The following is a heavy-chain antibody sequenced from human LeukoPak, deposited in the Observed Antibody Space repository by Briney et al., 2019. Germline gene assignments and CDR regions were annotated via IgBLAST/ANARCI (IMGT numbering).Heavy chain of an antibody. D-gene: IGHD1-26*01. Sequence: ASVKVSCKASGGTFSSYAISWVRQAPGQGLEWMGGIIPIFGTANYAQKFQGRVTITADKSTSTAYMELSSLRSEDTAVYYCARDLGEWELLYSWSYWGQGTLVTVSS. V-gene: IGHV1-69*06. J-gene: IGHJ4*02. CDR3: ARDLGEWELLYSWSY. CDR2: IIPIFGTA. CDR1: GGTFSSYA.